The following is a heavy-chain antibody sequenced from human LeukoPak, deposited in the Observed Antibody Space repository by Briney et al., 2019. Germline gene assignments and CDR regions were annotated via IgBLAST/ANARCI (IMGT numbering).Heavy chain of an antibody. Sequence: PGGSLRLSCAASGFTVSSYGMHWVRQAPGKGLEWVAVIWYDGFNKYYADSVKGRFTISRDNSKNTLYLQMNSLRAEDTAVYYCARDLGNWGWNDFWGQGTLVTVSS. V-gene: IGHV3-33*08. CDR3: ARDLGNWGWNDF. CDR1: GFTVSSYG. J-gene: IGHJ4*02. CDR2: IWYDGFNK. D-gene: IGHD7-27*01.